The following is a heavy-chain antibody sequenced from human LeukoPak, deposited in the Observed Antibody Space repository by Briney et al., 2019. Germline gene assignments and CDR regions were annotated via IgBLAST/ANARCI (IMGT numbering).Heavy chain of an antibody. CDR1: GGTFSGYA. CDR3: AILGYCSGGSCYSSYYYYYMDV. V-gene: IGHV1-69*05. J-gene: IGHJ6*03. D-gene: IGHD2-15*01. Sequence: GASVKVSCKASGGTFSGYAISWVRQAPGQGLEWMGGIIPIFGTANYAQKFQGRVTITTDESTSTAYMELSSLRSEDTAVYYCAILGYCSGGSCYSSYYYYYMDVWGKGTTVTVSS. CDR2: IIPIFGTA.